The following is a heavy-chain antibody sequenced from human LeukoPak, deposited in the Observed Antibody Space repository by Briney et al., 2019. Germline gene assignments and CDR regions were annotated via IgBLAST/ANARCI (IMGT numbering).Heavy chain of an antibody. D-gene: IGHD6-19*01. Sequence: PGGSLRLSCAASAFTFSDYSMNWVRQAPGKGLEWVSYISHRDSTTYYADSVKGRFTISRDNAQNSLYLQMNSLGAEDTAVYYCARGSPGSGWPFDYWGQGTLVTVSS. CDR3: ARGSPGSGWPFDY. CDR2: ISHRDSTT. CDR1: AFTFSDYS. V-gene: IGHV3-48*04. J-gene: IGHJ4*02.